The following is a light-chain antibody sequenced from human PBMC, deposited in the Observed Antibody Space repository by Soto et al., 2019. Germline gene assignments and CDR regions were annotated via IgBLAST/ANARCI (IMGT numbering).Light chain of an antibody. V-gene: IGLV1-44*01. CDR2: SNN. J-gene: IGLJ1*01. CDR3: AAWDDSLNGPNYV. CDR1: SSNIGSNT. Sequence: QSVLTQPPSASGTPGQRVTISCSGSSSNIGSNTVNWYQQLPGTAPKLLIYSNNQRPSGVPDRFSGSKSDTSASLAISGLQSEDEAEYYCAAWDDSLNGPNYVFGTGTKLTVL.